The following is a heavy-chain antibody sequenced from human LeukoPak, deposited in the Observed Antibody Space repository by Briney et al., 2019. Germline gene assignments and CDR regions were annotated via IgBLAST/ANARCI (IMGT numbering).Heavy chain of an antibody. V-gene: IGHV3-74*01. D-gene: IGHD4-11*01. CDR1: GFTFSSHW. Sequence: GGSLRLSCTASGFTFSSHWMHWVRHAPGKGLVWVSRITSYSISTAYAHSVEGRFPISRDNAKNTVYLQMYSLRVDDTAVYYCVRDTSVSRMDVWGQGTTVTVSS. CDR3: VRDTSVSRMDV. CDR2: ITSYSIST. J-gene: IGHJ6*02.